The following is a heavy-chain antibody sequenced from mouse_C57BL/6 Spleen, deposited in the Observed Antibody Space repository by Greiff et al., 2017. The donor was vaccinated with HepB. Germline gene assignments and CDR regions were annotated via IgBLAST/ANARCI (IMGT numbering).Heavy chain of an antibody. CDR2: IDPSDSYT. D-gene: IGHD1-1*01. Sequence: QVQLQQPGAELVMPGASVKLSCKASGYTFTSYWMHWVKQRPGQGLEWIGEIDPSDSYTNYNQKFKGKSTLTVDKSSSTAYMQLSSLTSEDSAVYYGGGGEYYGSAAWFAYWGQGTLVTVSA. CDR3: GGGEYYGSAAWFAY. V-gene: IGHV1-69*01. J-gene: IGHJ3*01. CDR1: GYTFTSYW.